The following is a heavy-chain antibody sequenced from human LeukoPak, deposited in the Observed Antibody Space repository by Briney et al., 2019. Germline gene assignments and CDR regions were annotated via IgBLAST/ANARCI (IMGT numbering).Heavy chain of an antibody. CDR1: GFTFSSYA. D-gene: IGHD6-19*01. CDR3: ARRKQCLEAPRFDY. CDR2: ISGSGGST. J-gene: IGHJ4*02. V-gene: IGHV3-23*01. Sequence: GGSLRLSCAASGFTFSSYAMSWVRQAPGKGLEWVSAISGSGGSTYYADSVKGRFTISRDNSKNTLYLQMNSLRAEDTAVYYCARRKQCLEAPRFDYWGQGTLVTVSS.